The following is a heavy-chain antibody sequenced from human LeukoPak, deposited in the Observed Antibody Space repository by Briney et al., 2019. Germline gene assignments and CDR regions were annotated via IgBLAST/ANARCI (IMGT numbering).Heavy chain of an antibody. CDR1: GFTFSSYA. D-gene: IGHD1-26*01. V-gene: IGHV3-64*01. Sequence: GVALRLSCAASGFTFSSYAMHWVRQAPGKGLEDVSSITSNGDKTYYGNSVKGRFTISRDNSKNTLYLQMGSLSIEDVAVYYCARGGATTLFDYWGQGTLVTVSS. CDR2: ITSNGDKT. J-gene: IGHJ4*02. CDR3: ARGGATTLFDY.